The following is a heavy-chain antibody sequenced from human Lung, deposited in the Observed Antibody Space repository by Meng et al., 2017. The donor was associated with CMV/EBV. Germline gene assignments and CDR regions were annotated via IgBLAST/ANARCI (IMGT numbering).Heavy chain of an antibody. J-gene: IGHJ6*02. Sequence: GGSXRLXXAASGFTFSSYGMHWVRQAPGKGLEWVAVIWYDGSNKYYADSVKGRFTISRDNSKNTLYLQMNSLRAEDTAVYYCAKWIGGSNYYGMDVWGQGTXVTVSS. V-gene: IGHV3-33*06. CDR1: GFTFSSYG. CDR3: AKWIGGSNYYGMDV. CDR2: IWYDGSNK. D-gene: IGHD2-15*01.